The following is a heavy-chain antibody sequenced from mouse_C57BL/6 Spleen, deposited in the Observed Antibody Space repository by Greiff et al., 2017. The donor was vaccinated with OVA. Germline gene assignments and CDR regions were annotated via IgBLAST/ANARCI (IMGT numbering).Heavy chain of an antibody. J-gene: IGHJ2*01. CDR2: INPYNGDT. V-gene: IGHV1-20*01. Sequence: EVKLVESGPELVKPGDSVKISCKASGYSFTGYFMNWVMQSHGKSLEWIGRINPYNGDTFYNQKFKGKATLTVDKSSSTAHMELRSLTSEDSAVYYCAAHYLDYWGQGTTLTVSS. CDR1: GYSFTGYF. CDR3: AAHYLDY.